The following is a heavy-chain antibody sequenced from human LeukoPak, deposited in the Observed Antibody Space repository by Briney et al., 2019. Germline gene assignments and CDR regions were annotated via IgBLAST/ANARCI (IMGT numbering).Heavy chain of an antibody. CDR1: GFTFSNFA. CDR3: ATNSGDCSQKFDY. Sequence: HPGGSLRLSCAASGFTFSNFAMSWVRQAPGKGLEWVSVISGSGSRTYYADSVKGRFTISRDNSKNTLYLQMNSLRAEDTAVYYCATNSGDCSQKFDYWGQGTLVTVSS. V-gene: IGHV3-23*01. CDR2: ISGSGSRT. D-gene: IGHD2-21*02. J-gene: IGHJ4*02.